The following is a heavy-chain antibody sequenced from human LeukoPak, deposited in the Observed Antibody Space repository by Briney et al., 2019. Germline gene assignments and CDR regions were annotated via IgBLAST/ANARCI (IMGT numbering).Heavy chain of an antibody. CDR2: ISYDGSNK. J-gene: IGHJ6*02. CDR3: ARGGYAHYYGMDV. D-gene: IGHD5-18*01. CDR1: GFTFSSYA. V-gene: IGHV3-30-3*01. Sequence: GRSLRLSCAASGFTFSSYAMHWVRQAPGKGLEWVAVISYDGSNKYYADSVKGRFTISRDNSKNTLYLQMNSLRAEDTAVYYCARGGYAHYYGMDVWGQGTTVTVSS.